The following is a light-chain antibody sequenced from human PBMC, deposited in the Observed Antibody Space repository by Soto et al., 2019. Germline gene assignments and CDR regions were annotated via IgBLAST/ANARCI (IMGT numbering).Light chain of an antibody. J-gene: IGLJ2*01. Sequence: QSALTQPASVSGSPGQSTTISCTGTTGDVGSYNLVSWYQQHPGKAPKLIIYEVTKRPSGVSNRFSGSPSGNTASLTISGLQAEDEADYYCCSYAGSSTFVLFGGGTKVTVL. CDR3: CSYAGSSTFVL. CDR1: TGDVGSYNL. V-gene: IGLV2-23*02. CDR2: EVT.